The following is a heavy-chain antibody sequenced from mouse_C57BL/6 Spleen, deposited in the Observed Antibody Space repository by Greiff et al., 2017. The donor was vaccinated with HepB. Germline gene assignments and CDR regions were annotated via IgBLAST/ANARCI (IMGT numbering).Heavy chain of an antibody. D-gene: IGHD2-1*01. Sequence: EVQLQQSGPELVKPGASVKISCKASGYTFTDYYMNWVKQSHGKSLEWIGDINPNNGGTSYNQKFKGKATLTVDKSSSTAYMELRSLTSEDSAVYYCAREGDYGNYYFDYWGQGTTLTVSS. V-gene: IGHV1-26*01. CDR1: GYTFTDYY. CDR3: AREGDYGNYYFDY. CDR2: INPNNGGT. J-gene: IGHJ2*01.